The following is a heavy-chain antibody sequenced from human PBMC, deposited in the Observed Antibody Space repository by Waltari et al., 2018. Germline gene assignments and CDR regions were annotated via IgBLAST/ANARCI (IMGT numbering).Heavy chain of an antibody. CDR2: INAGNGNT. CDR1: GYTFTSYA. CDR3: ARVRSGYDLYYYYGMDV. J-gene: IGHJ6*02. Sequence: QVQLVQSGAEVKKPGASVKVSCKASGYTFTSYALHWVRQAPGQRLEWMGWINAGNGNTKYSPKFQGRVTITRDTSASTAYMELSSLRSEDTAVYYCARVRSGYDLYYYYGMDVWGQGTTVTVSS. D-gene: IGHD5-12*01. V-gene: IGHV1-3*01.